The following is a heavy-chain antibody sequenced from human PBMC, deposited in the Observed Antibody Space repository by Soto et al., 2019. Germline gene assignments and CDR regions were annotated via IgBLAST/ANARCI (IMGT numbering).Heavy chain of an antibody. D-gene: IGHD2-15*01. J-gene: IGHJ4*02. CDR1: GFRFDRYG. Sequence: QVQLVESGGGVVQSGRSLRLSCATSGFRFDRYGIHWVRQAPGKGLEWVGIIWYDGSNKYYADSVKGRFTISRDNSKNTLYLQMNSLRVEDTAVYYWARDNVDSAYSIDRWGQGTLVTVSS. CDR2: IWYDGSNK. CDR3: ARDNVDSAYSIDR. V-gene: IGHV3-33*01.